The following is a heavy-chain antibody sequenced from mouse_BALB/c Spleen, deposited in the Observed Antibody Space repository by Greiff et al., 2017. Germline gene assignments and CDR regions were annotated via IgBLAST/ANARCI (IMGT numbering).Heavy chain of an antibody. J-gene: IGHJ3*01. D-gene: IGHD1-1*02. V-gene: IGHV1S81*02. CDR2: INPSNGRT. CDR1: GYTFTSYW. CDR3: ARGEVLSWFAY. Sequence: VQLQQPGAELVKPGASVKLSCKASGYTFTSYWMHWVKQRPGQGLEWIGEINPSNGRTNYNEKFKSKATLTVDKSSSTAYMQLSSLTSEDSAVYYCARGEVLSWFAYWGQGTLVTVSA.